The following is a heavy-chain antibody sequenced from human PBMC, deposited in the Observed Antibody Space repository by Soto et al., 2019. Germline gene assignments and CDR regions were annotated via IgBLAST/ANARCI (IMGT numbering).Heavy chain of an antibody. V-gene: IGHV3-23*01. CDR1: GFTFSSYA. Sequence: EVQLLESGGGLVQPGGSLRLSCAASGFTFSSYAMSWVRQAPGKGLEWVSAISGSGGSTYYADSVKGRFAIPRDNSKNTPYLHMNSLRAEDTAVYYCAQDAQLHNYWYYDLLGRGTLVTVSS. J-gene: IGHJ2*01. CDR3: AQDAQLHNYWYYDL. D-gene: IGHD6-6*01. CDR2: ISGSGGST.